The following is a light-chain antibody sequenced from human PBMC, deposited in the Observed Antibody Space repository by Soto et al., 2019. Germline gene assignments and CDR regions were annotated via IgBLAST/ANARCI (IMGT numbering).Light chain of an antibody. CDR3: SSYTSSSTLYV. CDR2: EVS. V-gene: IGLV2-14*01. CDR1: SSDIGAYDY. J-gene: IGLJ1*01. Sequence: QSVLTQPASLSGSPGQSITISCTGTSSDIGAYDYVSWFQQHPGKAPKLMIYEVSNRPSGVSNRFSGSKSGNTASLTISGLQAEEEADYYCSSYTSSSTLYVFGTGTKVTVL.